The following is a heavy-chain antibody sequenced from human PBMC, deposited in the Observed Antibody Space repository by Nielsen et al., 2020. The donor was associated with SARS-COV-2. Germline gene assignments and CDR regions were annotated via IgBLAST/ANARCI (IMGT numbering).Heavy chain of an antibody. D-gene: IGHD2/OR15-2a*01. CDR3: ARGGNTVPVTVHDVFDI. V-gene: IGHV1-18*04. Sequence: ASVKVSCKAFGYTFQNYGISWVLQVPGQGLEWMGWISAYNSNTHYVPKFQGRVTMTIDRYTSTAYLELRNLRSDDTAVYYCARGGNTVPVTVHDVFDIWGQGTTVTVSS. CDR2: ISAYNSNT. CDR1: GYTFQNYG. J-gene: IGHJ3*02.